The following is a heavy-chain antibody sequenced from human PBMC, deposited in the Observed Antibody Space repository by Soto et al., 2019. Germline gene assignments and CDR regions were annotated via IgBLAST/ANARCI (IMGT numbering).Heavy chain of an antibody. Sequence: EVQLLESGGGLVQPGGSLRLSCAASGFTFSSYAMSWVRQAPGKGLEWVSAISGSGGSTYYADSVKGRFTIPRDNSKNTLYLQMNSLRAEDTAVYYCAKDRTVIPRYFDYWGQGTLVTVSS. CDR3: AKDRTVIPRYFDY. D-gene: IGHD4-4*01. J-gene: IGHJ4*02. V-gene: IGHV3-23*01. CDR1: GFTFSSYA. CDR2: ISGSGGST.